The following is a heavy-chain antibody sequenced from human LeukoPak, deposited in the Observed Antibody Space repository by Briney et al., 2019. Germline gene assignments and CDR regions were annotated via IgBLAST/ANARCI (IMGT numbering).Heavy chain of an antibody. CDR1: GYTFTSYD. J-gene: IGHJ5*02. D-gene: IGHD2-2*01. CDR2: MNPNSGNT. CDR3: ATVGQYCSSTSCYAWFDP. Sequence: ASVKVSCKASGYTFTSYDINWVRQATGQGLKWMGWMNPNSGNTGYAQKFQGRVTMTRNTSISTAYMELSSLRSEDTAVYYCATVGQYCSSTSCYAWFDPWGQGTLVTVSS. V-gene: IGHV1-8*01.